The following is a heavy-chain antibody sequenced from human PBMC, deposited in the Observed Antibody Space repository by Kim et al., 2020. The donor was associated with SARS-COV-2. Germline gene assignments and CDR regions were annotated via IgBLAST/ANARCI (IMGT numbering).Heavy chain of an antibody. CDR3: TTDSFGELLPPDY. J-gene: IGHJ4*02. CDR1: GFTFSNAW. V-gene: IGHV3-15*01. D-gene: IGHD1-26*01. Sequence: GGSLRLSCAASGFTFSNAWMSWVRQAPGKGLEWVGRIKSKTDGGTTDYAAPVKGRFTISRDDSKNTLYLQMNSLKTEDTAVYYCTTDSFGELLPPDYWGQGTLVTVSS. CDR2: IKSKTDGGTT.